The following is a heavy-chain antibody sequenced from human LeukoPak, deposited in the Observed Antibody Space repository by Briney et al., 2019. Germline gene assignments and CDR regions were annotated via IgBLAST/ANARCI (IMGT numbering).Heavy chain of an antibody. CDR2: INHSGSA. D-gene: IGHD3-22*01. J-gene: IGHJ4*02. CDR3: ARDGEDDSSGHYKPYDY. V-gene: IGHV4-34*01. Sequence: PSETLSLTCAVSGGSFSGYYWTWIRQPPGKGLEWIGEINHSGSANYNPSLKSRVTISLDTSKNQFSLKLSSVTAADTAVYYCARDGEDDSSGHYKPYDYWGQGTLVTVSS. CDR1: GGSFSGYY.